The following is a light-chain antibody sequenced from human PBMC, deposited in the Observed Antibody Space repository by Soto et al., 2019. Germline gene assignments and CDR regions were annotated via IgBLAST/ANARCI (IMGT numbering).Light chain of an antibody. Sequence: EIVLTQSPGTLSLSPGERATLSCRASPSVTSSYLAWYQQRPGQAPRLLIYGASTRITGIPDRFSGSGSGTDFTLTISRLEPEDFAVYYCQQYGSSPRTFGQGTKVEIK. CDR2: GAS. J-gene: IGKJ1*01. V-gene: IGKV3-20*01. CDR1: PSVTSSY. CDR3: QQYGSSPRT.